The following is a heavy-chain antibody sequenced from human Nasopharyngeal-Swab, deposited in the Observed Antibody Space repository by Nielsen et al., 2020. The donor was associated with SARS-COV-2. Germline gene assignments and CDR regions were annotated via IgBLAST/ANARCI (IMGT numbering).Heavy chain of an antibody. J-gene: IGHJ4*02. CDR3: ARGIAAAGTVY. V-gene: IGHV3-7*03. Sequence: GGSLRLSCAASGFTYWMNWVRQAPGKGLEWVGNIGQDGGGKKYVDSVKGRFTISRDNAKNSLYLQMNSLRAEDTAVYYCARGIAAAGTVYWGQGTLVTVSS. D-gene: IGHD6-13*01. CDR1: GFTYW. CDR2: IGQDGGGK.